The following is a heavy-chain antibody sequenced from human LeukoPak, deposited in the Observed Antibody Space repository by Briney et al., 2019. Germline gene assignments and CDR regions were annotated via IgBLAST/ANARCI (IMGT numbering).Heavy chain of an antibody. Sequence: GGSLRLSCAVSGFTFRNYDMNWVRQAPGKGLEWVSYIRSSSSTIYYADSVKGRFTISRDNSKNTLYLQMNSLRAEDTAVYYCARGSWRLVRGAASFESWGQGTLVTVSS. CDR2: IRSSSSTI. D-gene: IGHD3-10*01. J-gene: IGHJ4*02. CDR3: ARGSWRLVRGAASFES. V-gene: IGHV3-48*01. CDR1: GFTFRNYD.